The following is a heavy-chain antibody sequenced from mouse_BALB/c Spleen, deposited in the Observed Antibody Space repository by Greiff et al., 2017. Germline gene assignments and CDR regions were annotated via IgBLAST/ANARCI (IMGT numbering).Heavy chain of an antibody. J-gene: IGHJ2*01. CDR1: GFTFSSYG. CDR3: ARSNGRFDY. V-gene: IGHV5-6*01. Sequence: EVNVVESGGDLVKPGGSLKLSCAASGFTFSSYGMSWVRQTPDKRLEWVATISSGGSYTYYPDSVKGRFTISRDNAKNTLYLQMSSLKSEDTAMYYCARSNGRFDYWGQGTTLTVSS. CDR2: ISSGGSYT.